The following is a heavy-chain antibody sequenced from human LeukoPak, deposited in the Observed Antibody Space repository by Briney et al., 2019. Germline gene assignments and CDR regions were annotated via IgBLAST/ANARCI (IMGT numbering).Heavy chain of an antibody. Sequence: GGSLRLSCAASGFTFSSYEMSWVRQAPGKGLEWVSYISSSGSTIYYADSVKGRFTISRDNAKNSLYLQMNSLRAEDTAVYYCARDIGSSSWGVYDPWGQGTLVTVSS. CDR3: ARDIGSSSWGVYDP. J-gene: IGHJ5*02. CDR1: GFTFSSYE. CDR2: ISSSGSTI. V-gene: IGHV3-48*03. D-gene: IGHD6-13*01.